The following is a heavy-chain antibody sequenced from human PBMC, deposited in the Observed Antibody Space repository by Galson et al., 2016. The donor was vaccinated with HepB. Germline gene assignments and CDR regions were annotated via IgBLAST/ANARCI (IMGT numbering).Heavy chain of an antibody. CDR2: IVPVFGSA. CDR1: GGTISSNA. Sequence: SVKVSCKASGGTISSNAISWVRQAPGQGLEWMGGIVPVFGSANYAQKFQGRVRITADESTNTAYLELSSLRSEDTAVYYCARDIDSSSSIDSWGQGTLVTVSS. J-gene: IGHJ4*02. D-gene: IGHD6-6*01. V-gene: IGHV1-69*13. CDR3: ARDIDSSSSIDS.